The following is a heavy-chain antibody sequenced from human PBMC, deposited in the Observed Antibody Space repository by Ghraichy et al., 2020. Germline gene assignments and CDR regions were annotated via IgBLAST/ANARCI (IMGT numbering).Heavy chain of an antibody. V-gene: IGHV4-30-4*01. D-gene: IGHD4-11*01. CDR3: ARVTSTGDTDYFDL. J-gene: IGHJ4*02. Sequence: SETLALTCTVSDASIISDDHYWTWVRRAPGEGLEWIWYIFHSGITYYKSSFKSRASLSLDTSNNQFSLRLPSVTAADTATYYCARVTSTGDTDYFDLWGQGTLVTVSS. CDR2: IFHSGIT. CDR1: DASIISDDHY.